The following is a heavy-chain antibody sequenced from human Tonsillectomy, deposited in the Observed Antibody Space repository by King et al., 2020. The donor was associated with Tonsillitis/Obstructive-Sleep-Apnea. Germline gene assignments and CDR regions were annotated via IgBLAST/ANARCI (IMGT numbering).Heavy chain of an antibody. D-gene: IGHD6-6*01. CDR3: ARVIASRPTVYYMDV. V-gene: IGHV4-31*03. CDR2: IYHRSGT. J-gene: IGHJ6*03. CDR1: GSSVSSDGYY. Sequence: VQLQESGPGLVRPSQTLSLTCTVSGSSVSSDGYYWTWLRHRPGKGLEWIGYIYHRSGTHYNPSLESRLTISMDRSKNLFSVSLNSVTAADTALYYCARVIASRPTVYYMDVWGKGTTVHVSS.